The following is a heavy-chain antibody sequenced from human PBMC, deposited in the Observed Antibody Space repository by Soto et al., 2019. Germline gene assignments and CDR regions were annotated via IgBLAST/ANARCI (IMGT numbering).Heavy chain of an antibody. D-gene: IGHD5-12*01. CDR3: ARQYVSVPTIPMLSYDF. Sequence: GESLKISCKGSGYTFSAYWTAWVRQMPGKGLEWMGLIFPSDSDTRYSPSFQGQVTISVDKSISTAYLQWSSLKASDTAIYYCARQYVSVPTIPMLSYDFWGQGTLVTVSS. J-gene: IGHJ4*02. CDR2: IFPSDSDT. V-gene: IGHV5-51*01. CDR1: GYTFSAYW.